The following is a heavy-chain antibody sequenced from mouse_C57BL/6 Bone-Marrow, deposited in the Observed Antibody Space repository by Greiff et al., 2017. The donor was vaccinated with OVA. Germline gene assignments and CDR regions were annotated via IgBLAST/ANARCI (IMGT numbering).Heavy chain of an antibody. CDR1: GYTFTSYW. V-gene: IGHV1-59*01. J-gene: IGHJ3*01. CDR3: ARSRAYYSNYAWFAY. CDR2: IDPSDSYT. D-gene: IGHD2-5*01. Sequence: QVQLQQPGAELVRPGTSVKLSCKASGYTFTSYWMHWVKQRPGQGLEWIGVIDPSDSYTNYNQKFKGKATLTVDTSSSTAYMQLSSLTSEDSAVYYCARSRAYYSNYAWFAYWGQGTLVTVSA.